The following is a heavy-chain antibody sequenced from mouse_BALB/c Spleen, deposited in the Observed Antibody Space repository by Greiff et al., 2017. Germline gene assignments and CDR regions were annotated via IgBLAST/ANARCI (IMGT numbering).Heavy chain of an antibody. CDR3: ASGDRFAY. V-gene: IGHV5-17*02. CDR1: GFTFSSFG. CDR2: ISSGSSTI. Sequence: EVKLMESGGGLVQPGGSRKLSCAASGFTFSSFGMHWVRQAPEKGLEWVAYISSGSSTIYYADTVKGRFTISRDNPKNTLFLQMTSLRSEDTAMYYCASGDRFAYWGQGTLVTVSA. J-gene: IGHJ3*01.